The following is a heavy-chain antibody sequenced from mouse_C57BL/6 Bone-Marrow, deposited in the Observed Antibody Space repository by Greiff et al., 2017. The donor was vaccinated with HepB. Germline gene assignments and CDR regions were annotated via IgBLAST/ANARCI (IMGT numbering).Heavy chain of an antibody. CDR1: GYTFTDHT. V-gene: IGHV1-78*01. Sequence: QVQLQQSDAELVKPGASVKISCKVSGYTFTDHTIHWMKQRPEQGLEWIGYIYPRDGSTKYNEKFKGKATLTADKSSSTAYMQLNSLTSEDSAVYFCAKTYYGSSYEGDYYAMDYWGQGTSVTVSS. CDR2: IYPRDGST. CDR3: AKTYYGSSYEGDYYAMDY. J-gene: IGHJ4*01. D-gene: IGHD1-1*01.